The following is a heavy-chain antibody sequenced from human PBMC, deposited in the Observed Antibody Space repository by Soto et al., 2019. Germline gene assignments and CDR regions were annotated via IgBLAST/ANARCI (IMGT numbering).Heavy chain of an antibody. CDR3: VRGGCSGGSCYSVAFDI. CDR2: IIPILGIA. CDR1: GGTFSSYT. D-gene: IGHD2-15*01. J-gene: IGHJ3*02. V-gene: IGHV1-69*02. Sequence: QVQLVQSGAEVKKPGSSVKVSCKASGGTFSSYTISWVRQAPGQGLEWMGRIIPILGIANYAQKFQGRVTITADKSTSTAYMELSSLRSEDTAVYYCVRGGCSGGSCYSVAFDIWGQGTMVTVSS.